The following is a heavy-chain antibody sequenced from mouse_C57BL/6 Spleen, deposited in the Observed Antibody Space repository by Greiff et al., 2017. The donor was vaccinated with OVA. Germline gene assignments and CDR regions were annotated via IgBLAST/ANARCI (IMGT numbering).Heavy chain of an antibody. V-gene: IGHV1-15*01. CDR1: GYTFTDYE. Sequence: QVQLQQSGAEPVRPGASVTLSCKASGYTFTDYEMHWVKQTPVHGLEWIGAIDPETGGTAYNQKFKGKAILTADKSSSTAYMELRSLTSEDSAVYYCTRWDTTVVATRIDYWGQGTTLTVSS. D-gene: IGHD1-1*01. J-gene: IGHJ2*01. CDR3: TRWDTTVVATRIDY. CDR2: IDPETGGT.